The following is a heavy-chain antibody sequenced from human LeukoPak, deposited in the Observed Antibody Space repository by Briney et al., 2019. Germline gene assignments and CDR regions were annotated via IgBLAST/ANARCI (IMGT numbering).Heavy chain of an antibody. Sequence: GGSLRLSCAASGFTVSSNYMSWVRQAPGKGLEWVSVIYSGGSTYYADSVKGRFTISRDNSKNTLYLQMNSLRAEDTAVYYCASGARPYDVDYWGQGTLVTVSS. CDR1: GFTVSSNY. CDR3: ASGARPYDVDY. V-gene: IGHV3-53*01. D-gene: IGHD5-12*01. CDR2: IYSGGST. J-gene: IGHJ4*02.